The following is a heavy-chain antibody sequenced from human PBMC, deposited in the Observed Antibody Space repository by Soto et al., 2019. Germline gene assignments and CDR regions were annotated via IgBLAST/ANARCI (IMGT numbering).Heavy chain of an antibody. D-gene: IGHD1-1*01. V-gene: IGHV4-30-2*01. CDR1: GGSISSGGYS. Sequence: QLQLQESGSGLVRPSQTLSLTCAVSGGSISSGGYSWNWIRQPPGKGLEWIGYIYHSGSTLYNPSLKSRVTISVDKSKNQCSLKLTSVPAADTAVYYCARDQLEGNWFDPWGQGTLVTVSS. CDR3: ARDQLEGNWFDP. J-gene: IGHJ5*02. CDR2: IYHSGST.